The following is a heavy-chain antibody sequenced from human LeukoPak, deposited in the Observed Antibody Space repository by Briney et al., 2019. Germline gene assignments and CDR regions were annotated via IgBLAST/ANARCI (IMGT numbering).Heavy chain of an antibody. CDR2: IIPILGIA. D-gene: IGHD5-18*01. Sequence: ASVKVSCKASGGTFSSYGFVWLRQAPGQGLEWMGRIIPILGIADYAQKVQGRVTITADRSTSTAYMELSSLRSEDAAVYYCARDQGDNSYGYYAIWYAFDVWGQGTMVTVSS. CDR1: GGTFSSYG. CDR3: ARDQGDNSYGYYAIWYAFDV. J-gene: IGHJ3*01. V-gene: IGHV1-69*04.